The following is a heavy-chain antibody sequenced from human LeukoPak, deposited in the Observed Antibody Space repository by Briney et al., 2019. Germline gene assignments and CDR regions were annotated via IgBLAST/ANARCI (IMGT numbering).Heavy chain of an antibody. CDR2: FNYSGST. Sequence: SETLSLTCTVSGGSISSYYWSWIRQPPGKALEWIGYFNYSGSTNYNPSLKSRVTISVDSSKNQFSLMLSSVTAADTAVYYCARRLVGAGGFDYWGQGTLVTVSS. D-gene: IGHD1-26*01. CDR3: ARRLVGAGGFDY. CDR1: GGSISSYY. V-gene: IGHV4-59*08. J-gene: IGHJ4*02.